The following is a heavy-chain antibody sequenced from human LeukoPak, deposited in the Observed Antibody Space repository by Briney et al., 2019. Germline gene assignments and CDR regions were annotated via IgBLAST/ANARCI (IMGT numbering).Heavy chain of an antibody. CDR3: ARGILSLYYFDL. D-gene: IGHD2/OR15-2a*01. CDR1: GGSLTGYY. J-gene: IGHJ2*01. V-gene: IGHV4-34*01. CDR2: IHYSGAT. Sequence: SETLSLTCAVYGGSLTGYYWSWIRQPPGKGLEWIGEIHYSGATSCNPSLKHRVTTSLETSKNQVSLRLSSVTAADTAVYFCARGILSLYYFDLWGRGTLVTVSS.